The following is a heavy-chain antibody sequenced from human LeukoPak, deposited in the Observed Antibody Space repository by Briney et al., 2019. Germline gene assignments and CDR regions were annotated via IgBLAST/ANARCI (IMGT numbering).Heavy chain of an antibody. CDR3: ARDTAVYAIRLVVAYFDY. Sequence: GASVKDTCKASGYTFTSYGISWVRQAPGQGLEWMGWISAYNGNTNYAQKLQGRVTMTTDTSTSTAYMELRSLRSDDTAVYYCARDTAVYAIRLVVAYFDYWGQGTLVTVSS. CDR1: GYTFTSYG. CDR2: ISAYNGNT. D-gene: IGHD2-8*01. V-gene: IGHV1-18*01. J-gene: IGHJ4*02.